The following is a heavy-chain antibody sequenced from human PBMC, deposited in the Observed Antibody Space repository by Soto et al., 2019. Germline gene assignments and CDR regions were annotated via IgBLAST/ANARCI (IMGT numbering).Heavy chain of an antibody. Sequence: GASVKVSCKASGYTFTSYYMHWVRQAPGQGLEWMGIINPSGGSTSYAQKFQGRVTMTRDTSTSTVYMELSSLRSEDTAVYYCARVAARKSYYYYMDVWGKGTTVTVSS. CDR1: GYTFTSYY. CDR2: INPSGGST. D-gene: IGHD6-13*01. J-gene: IGHJ6*03. V-gene: IGHV1-46*03. CDR3: ARVAARKSYYYYMDV.